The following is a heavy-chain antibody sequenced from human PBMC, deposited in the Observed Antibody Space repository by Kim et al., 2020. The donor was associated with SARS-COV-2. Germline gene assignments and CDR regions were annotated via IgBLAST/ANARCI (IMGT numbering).Heavy chain of an antibody. Sequence: YYVDSVKGRFTISRDNGKNSLYLQMNTLRPEDTAMYYCAKGAVTRHDYWGQGALVIVST. CDR3: AKGAVTRHDY. D-gene: IGHD3-3*01. J-gene: IGHJ4*02. V-gene: IGHV3-7*03.